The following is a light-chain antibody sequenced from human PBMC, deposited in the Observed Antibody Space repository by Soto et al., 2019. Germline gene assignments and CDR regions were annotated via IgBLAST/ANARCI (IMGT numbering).Light chain of an antibody. Sequence: QSALTQPASVSGSPGQSITISRTGTSSDVGGYNYVSWYQQHPGKAPKLMIYEVSNRPSGVSNRFSGSKSGNTASLTISGLQAEDEADYYCNSYTSSSTWVFGGGTKLTVL. CDR3: NSYTSSSTWV. CDR2: EVS. CDR1: SSDVGGYNY. V-gene: IGLV2-14*01. J-gene: IGLJ3*02.